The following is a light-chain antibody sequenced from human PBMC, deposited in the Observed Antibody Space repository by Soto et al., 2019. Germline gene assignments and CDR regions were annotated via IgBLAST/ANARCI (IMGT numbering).Light chain of an antibody. CDR3: QQAKSFPVS. CDR2: DAS. Sequence: DIQLTQSPSSLSPSVGDRVTITCLASRSISDWLAWYQQKPGKAPELLIFDASNLKSGVPSRFSGSGSGTDFTLTINNLQPEDFATYYCQQAKSFPVSFGQGTRLEIK. J-gene: IGKJ5*01. CDR1: RSISDW. V-gene: IGKV1-5*01.